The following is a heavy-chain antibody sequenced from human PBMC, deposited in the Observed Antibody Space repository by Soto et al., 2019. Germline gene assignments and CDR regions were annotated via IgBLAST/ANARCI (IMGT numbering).Heavy chain of an antibody. D-gene: IGHD3-22*01. CDR3: ARHSPPSGYPSDY. Sequence: PSETLSLTCTVSGGSISSSSYYWGWIRQPPGKGLEWIGSIYYSGSTYYNPSLKSRVTISVDTSKNQFSLKLSSVTAADTAVYYCARHSPPSGYPSDYWGQGTLVTVSS. CDR1: GGSISSSSYY. V-gene: IGHV4-39*01. CDR2: IYYSGST. J-gene: IGHJ4*02.